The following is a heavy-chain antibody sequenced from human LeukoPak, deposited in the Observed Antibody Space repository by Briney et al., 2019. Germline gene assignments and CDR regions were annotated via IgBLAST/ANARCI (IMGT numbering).Heavy chain of an antibody. J-gene: IGHJ3*02. CDR1: GFTVSSNY. CDR3: AKDRGILLVYARGAFDS. CDR2: IYSGGST. Sequence: PGGSLRLSCAASGFTVSSNYMSWVRQAPGKGLEWVSVIYSGGSTYYADSVKGRFTISRDNSKNTLYLQMNSLRAEDAAVYYCAKDRGILLVYARGAFDSWGQGIMVTVSS. V-gene: IGHV3-53*05. D-gene: IGHD2-8*01.